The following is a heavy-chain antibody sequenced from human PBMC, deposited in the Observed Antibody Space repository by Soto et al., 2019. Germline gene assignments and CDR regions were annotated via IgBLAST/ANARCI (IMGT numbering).Heavy chain of an antibody. Sequence: QISLKASGPTLVKPTQSVTLSCTFFGFSLGTGGASEGCIRQPPGKTMEWLALIYWDEDKRYSPSLKSRLTITKDTSKNQVVLTMTNMDPVDTATYYCAHQFWELSGGPLDYWGQGTLVTVSS. J-gene: IGHJ4*02. CDR1: GFSLGTGGAS. V-gene: IGHV2-5*02. CDR3: AHQFWELSGGPLDY. D-gene: IGHD3-10*01. CDR2: IYWDEDK.